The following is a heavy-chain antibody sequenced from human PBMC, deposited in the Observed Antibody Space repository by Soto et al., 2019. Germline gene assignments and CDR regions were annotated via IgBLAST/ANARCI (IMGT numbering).Heavy chain of an antibody. D-gene: IGHD3-22*01. CDR1: GGSVSSRNW. CDR3: ASVGSGYDNSGYYLP. CDR2: VYHSGST. J-gene: IGHJ5*02. Sequence: PSETLSLTCIVSGGSVSSRNWWSWVRQPPGKGLEWIGEVYHSGSTPNTASLKSRAAMSVDKTENEFSLRLRSVTAAKTAVYYCASVGSGYDNSGYYLPWGPGTLVTVSS. V-gene: IGHV4-4*02.